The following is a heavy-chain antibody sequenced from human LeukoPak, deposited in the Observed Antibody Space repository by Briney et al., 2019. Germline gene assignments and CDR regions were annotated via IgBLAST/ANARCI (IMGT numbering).Heavy chain of an antibody. CDR1: GGFFSGYY. J-gene: IGHJ4*02. CDR2: INHSGST. Sequence: SEPLSLTCTVYGGFFSGYYWSWIRHPPGQAQEWIGDINHSGSTIYNPSLKGRVTISVDTSKNQFSLKLSSVTAADTAVYYCARRGYCSSTSCYGFDYWGQGTLVTVSS. CDR3: ARRGYCSSTSCYGFDY. V-gene: IGHV4-34*01. D-gene: IGHD2-2*01.